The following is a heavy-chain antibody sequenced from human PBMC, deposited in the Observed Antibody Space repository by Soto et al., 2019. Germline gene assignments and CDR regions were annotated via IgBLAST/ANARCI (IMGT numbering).Heavy chain of an antibody. CDR3: ARASSSSSAADY. Sequence: QVQLQESGPGLVKPSQTLSLTCSVSGESISSGGYYWSWIRHLPGKGLEWIGYIYDTESAYYNPSLKSRVSISMDTSENHFAMRLTSLTAADTAVYYCARASSSSSAADYWGQGLQVTVSS. J-gene: IGHJ4*02. CDR1: GESISSGGYY. D-gene: IGHD6-6*01. V-gene: IGHV4-31*03. CDR2: IYDTESA.